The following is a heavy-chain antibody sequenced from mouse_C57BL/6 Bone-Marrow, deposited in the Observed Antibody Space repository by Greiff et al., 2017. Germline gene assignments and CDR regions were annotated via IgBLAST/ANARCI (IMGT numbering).Heavy chain of an antibody. D-gene: IGHD1-1*01. V-gene: IGHV14-4*01. J-gene: IGHJ4*01. CDR1: GFNIKDDY. Sequence: EVMLVESGAELVRPGASVKLSCTASGFNIKDDYMHWVKQRPEQGLEWIGWIDPENGDTEYASKFQGKATITADTSSNTAYLQLSSLTSEDTAVYYCTTDYYGSSYENYAMDYWGQGTSVTVAA. CDR3: TTDYYGSSYENYAMDY. CDR2: IDPENGDT.